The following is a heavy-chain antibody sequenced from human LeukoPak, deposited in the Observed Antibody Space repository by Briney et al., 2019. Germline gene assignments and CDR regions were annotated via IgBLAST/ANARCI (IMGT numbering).Heavy chain of an antibody. CDR3: ARDNSEGDY. CDR1: GGSISSYY. Sequence: SETLSLTCTVSGGSISSYYWSWIRQPPGKGLEWIGYIYYSGSTNYNPSLKSRVTISVDTSKNQFSLKLSSVTAADTAVYYCARDNSEGDYWGQGTLVTVSS. D-gene: IGHD1-1*01. J-gene: IGHJ4*02. V-gene: IGHV4-59*12. CDR2: IYYSGST.